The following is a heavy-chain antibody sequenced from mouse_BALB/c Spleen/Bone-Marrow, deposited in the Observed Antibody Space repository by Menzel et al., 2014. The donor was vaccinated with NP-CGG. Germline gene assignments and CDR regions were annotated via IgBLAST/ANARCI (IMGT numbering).Heavy chain of an antibody. Sequence: EVKLTESGPDLEKPGASVKISCKASGYSFTGYNMNWVKQSNGKSLEWIGNIDPYSGTTNYNQKFKGKATLTVDKSSSTAYMQLKSLTSEDSAVYYCARYGNYFDYWGQGTPLTVSS. J-gene: IGHJ2*01. CDR1: GYSFTGYN. D-gene: IGHD2-1*01. CDR2: IDPYSGTT. CDR3: ARYGNYFDY. V-gene: IGHV1-39*01.